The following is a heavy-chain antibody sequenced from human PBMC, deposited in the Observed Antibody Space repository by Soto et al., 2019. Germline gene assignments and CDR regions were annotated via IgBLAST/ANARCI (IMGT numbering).Heavy chain of an antibody. CDR1: GFSFYTYN. Sequence: EDQLVESGGGLVKPGGSLRLSCAASGFSFYTYNMNWVRQAPGKGLEWVSSISSGRPDIFYADSVRGRFTISRDDAKKSLFLQMNSLRADDTAVYYCARDHLGIAAGDFDLWGQGTLVTVSS. D-gene: IGHD6-19*01. V-gene: IGHV3-21*02. CDR3: ARDHLGIAAGDFDL. J-gene: IGHJ4*02. CDR2: ISSGRPDI.